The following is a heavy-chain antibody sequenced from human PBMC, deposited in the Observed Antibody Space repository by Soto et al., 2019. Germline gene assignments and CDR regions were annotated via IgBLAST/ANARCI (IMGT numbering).Heavy chain of an antibody. CDR2: INHSGST. CDR3: ARKGARGSGWYGDRLTTWFDP. CDR1: GGSFSGYY. J-gene: IGHJ5*02. Sequence: QVQLQQWGAGLLKPSETLSLTCAVYGGSFSGYYWSWIRQPPGKGLEWIGEINHSGSTNYNPYLKSRVTISVDTSKNQFSLKLSSVTAADTAVYYCARKGARGSGWYGDRLTTWFDPWGQGTLVTVSS. D-gene: IGHD6-19*01. V-gene: IGHV4-34*01.